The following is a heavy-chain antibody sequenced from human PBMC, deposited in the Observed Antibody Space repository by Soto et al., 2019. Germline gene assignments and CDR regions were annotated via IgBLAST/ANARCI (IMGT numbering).Heavy chain of an antibody. J-gene: IGHJ5*02. V-gene: IGHV1-69*12. D-gene: IGHD2-2*01. CDR3: ARGRDGDQLHHGGWFDP. Sequence: QVQLVQSGAEVKKPGSSVKVSCKASGGTFSSYAISWVRQAPGQGLEWMGGIIPIFGTANYAQKFQGRVTITADESTSTAYMELSSLRSEDTAVYYCARGRDGDQLHHGGWFDPWGQGTLVTVSS. CDR2: IIPIFGTA. CDR1: GGTFSSYA.